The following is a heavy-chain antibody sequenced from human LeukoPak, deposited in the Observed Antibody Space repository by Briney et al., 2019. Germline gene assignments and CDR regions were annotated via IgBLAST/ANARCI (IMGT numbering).Heavy chain of an antibody. CDR3: ARDSLGYSYGLSAFDI. D-gene: IGHD5-18*01. V-gene: IGHV3-30-3*01. CDR1: GFTFSSYA. J-gene: IGHJ3*02. Sequence: PGGSLRLSRAASGFTFSSYAMHWVRQAPGKGLEWVAVISYDGSNKYYADSVKGRFTISRDNSKNTLYLQMNSLRAEDTAVYYCARDSLGYSYGLSAFDIWGQGTMVTVSS. CDR2: ISYDGSNK.